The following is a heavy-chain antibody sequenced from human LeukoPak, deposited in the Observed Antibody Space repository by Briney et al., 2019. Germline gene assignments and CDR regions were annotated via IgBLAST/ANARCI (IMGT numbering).Heavy chain of an antibody. J-gene: IGHJ4*02. CDR1: GFTFNNYG. V-gene: IGHV3-30*02. D-gene: IGHD1-1*01. CDR2: IRYNGNNQ. CDR3: ARGAVIWNPSDY. Sequence: GGSLRLSCAASGFTFNNYGMHWVRQAPGKGLEWVAFIRYNGNNQYYADSVKGRFTISGDNAKNSLYLQMNSLRAEDTAVYYCARGAVIWNPSDYWGQGTLVTVSS.